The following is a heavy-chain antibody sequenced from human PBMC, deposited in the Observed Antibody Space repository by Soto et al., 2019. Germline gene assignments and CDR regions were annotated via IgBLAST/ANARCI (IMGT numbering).Heavy chain of an antibody. CDR1: GGSISTGGYY. V-gene: IGHV4-31*03. Sequence: PSETLSLTCTVSGGSISTGGYYWSWIRQHPGKGLEWIGYIYYSGSSSYNLPLKGRLTISVDTSKNQFSLKLSSVTAADTAVYYCASTRDYFDYWGQGILVTVSS. J-gene: IGHJ4*02. CDR2: IYYSGSS. D-gene: IGHD1-1*01. CDR3: ASTRDYFDY.